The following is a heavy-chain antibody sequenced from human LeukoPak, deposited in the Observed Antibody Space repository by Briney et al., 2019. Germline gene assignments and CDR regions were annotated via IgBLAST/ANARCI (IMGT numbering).Heavy chain of an antibody. V-gene: IGHV5-51*01. CDR2: IYPGDSDT. CDR1: GCSFTSYW. D-gene: IGHD3-3*01. J-gene: IGHJ4*02. Sequence: GEALKISCKGSGCSFTSYWIGWVRQMPGKGLEWMGIIYPGDSDTRYSPSFQGQVTISADKSISTAYLQWSSLKASDTAMYYCARVYYDFWSGYHYFDYWGQGTLVTVSS. CDR3: ARVYYDFWSGYHYFDY.